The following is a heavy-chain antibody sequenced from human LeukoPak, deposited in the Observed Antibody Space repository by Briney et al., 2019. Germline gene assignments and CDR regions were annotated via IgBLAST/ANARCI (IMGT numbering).Heavy chain of an antibody. CDR1: GYTFTSYA. CDR2: ISAYNGNT. Sequence: ASVKVSCKASGYTFTSYAMNWVRQAPGQGLEWMGWISAYNGNTNYAQKLQGRVTMTTDTSTSTAYMELRSLRSDDTAVYYCARDHGTMVRGVIILAQAFDYWGQGTLVTVSS. D-gene: IGHD3-10*01. CDR3: ARDHGTMVRGVIILAQAFDY. J-gene: IGHJ4*02. V-gene: IGHV1-18*01.